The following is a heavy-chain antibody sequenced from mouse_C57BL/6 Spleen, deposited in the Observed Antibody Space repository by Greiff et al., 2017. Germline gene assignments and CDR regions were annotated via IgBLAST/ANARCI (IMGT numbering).Heavy chain of an antibody. CDR3: ARRDYDGYYFDY. V-gene: IGHV1-64*01. CDR1: GYTFTSYW. CDR2: IHPNSGST. D-gene: IGHD2-4*01. Sequence: QVQLQQPGAELVKPGASVKLSCKASGYTFTSYWMHWVKQRPGQGLEWIGMIHPNSGSTNYNEKFKSKATLTVDKSSSTAYMELSSLTSEDSAVYYCARRDYDGYYFDYWGQGTTRTVSS. J-gene: IGHJ2*01.